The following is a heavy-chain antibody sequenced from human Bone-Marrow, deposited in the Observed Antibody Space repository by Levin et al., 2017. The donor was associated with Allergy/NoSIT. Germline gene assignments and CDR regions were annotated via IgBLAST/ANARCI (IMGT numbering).Heavy chain of an antibody. CDR3: ARYRLGYCSGGSCYSGYFYYGMDV. D-gene: IGHD2-15*01. V-gene: IGHV3-11*01. CDR1: GFTFSDYY. Sequence: GGSLRLSCAASGFTFSDYYMSWIRQAPGQGLEWVSYISSGGSTIYYADSVKGRFTISRDNAKNSLFLQMKSLRAEDTAVYYCARYRLGYCSGGSCYSGYFYYGMDVWGQWTTVTVSS. CDR2: ISSGGSTI. J-gene: IGHJ6*02.